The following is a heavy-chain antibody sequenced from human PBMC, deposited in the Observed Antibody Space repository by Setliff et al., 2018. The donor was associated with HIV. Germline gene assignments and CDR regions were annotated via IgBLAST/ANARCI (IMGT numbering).Heavy chain of an antibody. J-gene: IGHJ3*02. Sequence: PGESLKISCKGSGYSFTSYWIGWVRQMPGKGLEWMANIGKDGSDTFYVESVKGRFAISRDNANGSLYLQMNNLRGDDTAMYYCARDLTISRGAWYDAHDIWGRGTMVTVSS. CDR2: IGKDGSDT. CDR1: GYSFTSYW. D-gene: IGHD6-19*01. CDR3: ARDLTISRGAWYDAHDI. V-gene: IGHV3-7*05.